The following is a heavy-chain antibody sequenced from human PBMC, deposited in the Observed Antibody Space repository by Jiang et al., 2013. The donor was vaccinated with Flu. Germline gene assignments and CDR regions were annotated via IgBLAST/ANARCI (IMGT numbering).Heavy chain of an antibody. D-gene: IGHD3-10*01. V-gene: IGHV4-39*07. CDR2: IYYSGTT. Sequence: GLVKPSETLSLSCTVSGGSFISREFLLGLDPPAPRKGLEWIGSIYYSGTTYYNPSLKSRVTISVDTSRKQFSLKMSSVTAADTAVYYCASQHWDHGVGSYYMSHWGQGTLVTVSS. CDR3: ASQHWDHGVGSYYMSH. J-gene: IGHJ4*02. CDR1: GGSFISREFL.